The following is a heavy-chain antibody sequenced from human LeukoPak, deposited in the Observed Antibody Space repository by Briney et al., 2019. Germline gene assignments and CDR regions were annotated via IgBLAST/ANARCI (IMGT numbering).Heavy chain of an antibody. J-gene: IGHJ4*02. CDR3: ARGGYSYGSTYYFDY. Sequence: GGSLRLSCAASGFTFSSYEMNWVCQAPGKGLEWVSYISSSGSTIYYADSVKGRFTISRDNAKNSLYLQMNSLRAEDTAVYYCARGGYSYGSTYYFDYWGQGTLVTVSS. CDR1: GFTFSSYE. D-gene: IGHD5-18*01. CDR2: ISSSGSTI. V-gene: IGHV3-48*03.